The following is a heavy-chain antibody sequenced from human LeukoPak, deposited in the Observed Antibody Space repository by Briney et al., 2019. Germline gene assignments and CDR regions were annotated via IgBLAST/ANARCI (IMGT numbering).Heavy chain of an antibody. V-gene: IGHV1-2*02. CDR1: GDTFTGYY. Sequence: GASVKVSCKASGDTFTGYYMHWVRQAPGQGLEWMGWINPNSGGTNYAQKFQDRVSMTRDTSISTAYLELSRLRSDDTAVYYCARVPMGAYFYYMDVWGKGTTVTISS. CDR2: INPNSGGT. J-gene: IGHJ6*03. CDR3: ARVPMGAYFYYMDV. D-gene: IGHD1-26*01.